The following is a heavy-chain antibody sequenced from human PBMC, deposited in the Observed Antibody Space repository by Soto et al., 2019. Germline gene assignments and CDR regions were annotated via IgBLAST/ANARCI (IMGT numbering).Heavy chain of an antibody. CDR3: ARGLMITFGGAGWDYYYYMDV. J-gene: IGHJ6*03. CDR1: GFTFSSYS. Sequence: GGSLRLSCAASGFTFSSYSMNWVRQAPGKGLEWVSSISSSSSYIYYADSVKGRFTISRDNAKNSLYLQMNSLRAEDTAVYYCARGLMITFGGAGWDYYYYMDVWGKGTTVTVSS. D-gene: IGHD3-16*01. V-gene: IGHV3-21*01. CDR2: ISSSSSYI.